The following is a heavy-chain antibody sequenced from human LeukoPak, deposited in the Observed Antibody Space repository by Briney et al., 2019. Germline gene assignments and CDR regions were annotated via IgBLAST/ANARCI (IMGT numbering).Heavy chain of an antibody. CDR2: IKQDGSET. J-gene: IGHJ3*01. CDR3: ARGRGGYPD. D-gene: IGHD5-12*01. Sequence: PGGSLRLSCAASGFTVSSNYMSWVRQAPGKGLEWVANIKQDGSETYYVDSVKGRFTISRDDAKNSLYLQMNSLRAEDTAVYYCARGRGGYPDWGQGTMVTVSS. V-gene: IGHV3-7*01. CDR1: GFTVSSNY.